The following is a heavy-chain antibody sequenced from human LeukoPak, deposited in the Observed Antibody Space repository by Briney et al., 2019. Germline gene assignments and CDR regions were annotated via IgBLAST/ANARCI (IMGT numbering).Heavy chain of an antibody. D-gene: IGHD3-10*01. V-gene: IGHV4-34*01. CDR2: INHSGST. CDR1: GGSFSGYY. J-gene: IGHJ3*02. CDR3: AKSNGYGLVDI. Sequence: SETLSLTCAVYGGSFSGYYWSWIRQPPGKGLEWIGEINHSGSTNYNPSLKSRVTISVDTSENQFSLKLSSVTAADTAVYYCAKSNGYGLVDIWGQGTMVTVSS.